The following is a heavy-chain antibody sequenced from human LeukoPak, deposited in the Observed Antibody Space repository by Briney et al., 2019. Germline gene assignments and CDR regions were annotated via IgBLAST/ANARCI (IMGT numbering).Heavy chain of an antibody. Sequence: ASVKVSCKASGYSFTSYGISWVRQAPVQGLEWMGWINTYNGNTNFVQKFQGRVTMTTDTSTSTAYMELRSLRSDDTAVYYCARGRTDGIAVAANYWGQGTLVTVSS. CDR3: ARGRTDGIAVAANY. J-gene: IGHJ4*02. D-gene: IGHD6-19*01. V-gene: IGHV1-18*01. CDR1: GYSFTSYG. CDR2: INTYNGNT.